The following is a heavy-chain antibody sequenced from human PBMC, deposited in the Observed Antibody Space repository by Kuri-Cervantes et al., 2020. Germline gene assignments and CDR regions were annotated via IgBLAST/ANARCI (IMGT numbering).Heavy chain of an antibody. D-gene: IGHD2-21*02. J-gene: IGHJ4*02. CDR3: ARVFSVTNPFSFDY. CDR2: ISWNSGSI. CDR1: GFTFDDYA. V-gene: IGHV3-9*01. Sequence: GGSLRLSCAASGFTFDDYAMHWVRQAPGKGLEWVSGISWNSGSIGYADSVKGRFTISRDNSKNTLYLQMNSLRAEDTAVYYCARVFSVTNPFSFDYWGQGTLVTVSS.